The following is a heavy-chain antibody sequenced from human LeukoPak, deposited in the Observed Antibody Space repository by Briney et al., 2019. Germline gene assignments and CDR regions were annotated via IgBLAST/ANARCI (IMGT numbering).Heavy chain of an antibody. CDR1: GGSISSYY. J-gene: IGHJ6*02. CDR2: IYYSGST. V-gene: IGHV4-59*01. D-gene: IGHD6-19*01. Sequence: SETLSLTCTVSGGSISSYYWSWIRQPPGKGLEWIGYIYYSGSTNYNPSLKSRVTISVDTSKNQFSLKLSSVTAADTAVYYCARDMAVTEARDYYGMDVWGQGTTVTVSS. CDR3: ARDMAVTEARDYYGMDV.